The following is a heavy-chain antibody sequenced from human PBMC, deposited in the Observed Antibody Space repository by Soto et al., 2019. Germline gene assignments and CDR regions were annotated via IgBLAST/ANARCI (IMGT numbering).Heavy chain of an antibody. D-gene: IGHD5-18*01. CDR2: IYYSGST. J-gene: IGHJ4*02. V-gene: IGHV4-39*01. CDR3: AGKRGYSYGYPNYIDY. CDR1: GGSISSSSYY. Sequence: SSETLSLTCTVSGGSISSSSYYWGWIRQPPGKGLEWIGSIYYSGSTYYNPSLKSRVTISVDTSKNQFSLKLSSVTAADTAVYYCAGKRGYSYGYPNYIDYWGQGTLVTVSS.